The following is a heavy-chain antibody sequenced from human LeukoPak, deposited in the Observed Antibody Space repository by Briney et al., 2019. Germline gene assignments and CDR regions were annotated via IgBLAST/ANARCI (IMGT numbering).Heavy chain of an antibody. Sequence: SETLSLTCTVSGGSISSYYWSWIRQPAGKGLEWIGRIYISGSTNYNPSLKSRVTMSVDTSKNQFSLKLSSVTAADTAVYYCASEVVTAIPFFQHWGQGTLVTVSS. CDR2: IYISGST. V-gene: IGHV4-4*07. CDR1: GGSISSYY. J-gene: IGHJ1*01. CDR3: ASEVVTAIPFFQH. D-gene: IGHD2-21*02.